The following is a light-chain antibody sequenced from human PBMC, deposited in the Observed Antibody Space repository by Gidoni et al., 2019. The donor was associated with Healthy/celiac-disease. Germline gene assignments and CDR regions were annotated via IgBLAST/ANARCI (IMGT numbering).Light chain of an antibody. CDR3: QQYGSSRGT. V-gene: IGKV3D-20*01. CDR1: PTVSSSY. Sequence: IVLTQAPAILSWSPGGRATLSCGAIPTVSSSYLAWYQQKPGIAPKLLIYAASSRATGIPDRFSGSGSGTDFTLTISRLEPEDFAVYYCQQYGSSRGTFXHXTKVEIK. J-gene: IGKJ1*01. CDR2: AAS.